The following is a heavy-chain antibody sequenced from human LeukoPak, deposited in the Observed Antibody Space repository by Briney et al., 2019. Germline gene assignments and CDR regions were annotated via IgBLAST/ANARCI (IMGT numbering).Heavy chain of an antibody. Sequence: PGGSLRLSCAASGVHFDYYTMYWVRPGPGKGLELVSLISMDGVNTFYADSVKGRFTISRDNNKNSLYLQMNGLRTDDTGLYYCVKGRRRGYAYGTLESWGQGTLVTVSS. V-gene: IGHV3-43*01. D-gene: IGHD5-18*01. CDR2: ISMDGVNT. J-gene: IGHJ4*02. CDR3: VKGRRRGYAYGTLES. CDR1: GVHFDYYT.